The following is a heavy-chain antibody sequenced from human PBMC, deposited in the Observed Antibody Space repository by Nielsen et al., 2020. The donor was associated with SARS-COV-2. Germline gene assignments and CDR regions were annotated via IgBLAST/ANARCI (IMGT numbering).Heavy chain of an antibody. CDR1: GFTFSSYW. Sequence: GESLKISCAASGFTFSSYWMNWVRQAPGRGLEWVANIKQDGSEKYYGDSVKGRFTISRDNAKNSLYLQMNSLRAEDTAVYYCAREGYSGYDAIRWDYYYYYYMDVWGKGTTVTVSS. J-gene: IGHJ6*03. V-gene: IGHV3-7*01. CDR2: IKQDGSEK. CDR3: AREGYSGYDAIRWDYYYYYYMDV. D-gene: IGHD5-12*01.